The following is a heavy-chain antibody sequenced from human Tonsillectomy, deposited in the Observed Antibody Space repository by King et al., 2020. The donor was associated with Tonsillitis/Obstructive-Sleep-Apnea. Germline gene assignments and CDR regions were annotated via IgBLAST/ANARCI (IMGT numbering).Heavy chain of an antibody. CDR2: ISAYNGNT. CDR3: SRVHSYCSSTSCLDY. D-gene: IGHD2-2*01. V-gene: IGHV1-18*01. Sequence: VQLVESGAEVKKPGASVKVSCKASGYTFTSYGISWVRQAPGQGLEWMGWISAYNGNTNYAQKLQGRVTMTTDTSTSTDYMEPRGLRSDDTAVYYCSRVHSYCSSTSCLDYWGQGTLVTVSS. CDR1: GYTFTSYG. J-gene: IGHJ4*02.